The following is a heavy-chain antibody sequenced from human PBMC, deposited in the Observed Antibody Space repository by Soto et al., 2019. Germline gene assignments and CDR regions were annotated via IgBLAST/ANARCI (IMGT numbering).Heavy chain of an antibody. CDR2: INPRNGDT. Sequence: ASVKVSCKASGYTFTEYNLHWVRQAPGQGLEWMGSINPRNGDTDFAQKFQPRVTMTRDTSITTAYMEVFRLTSHDTAVYYCARHRFTSGSDYFDSWGQGTLVTVSS. CDR3: ARHRFTSGSDYFDS. V-gene: IGHV1-2*02. CDR1: GYTFTEYN. D-gene: IGHD3-16*02. J-gene: IGHJ4*02.